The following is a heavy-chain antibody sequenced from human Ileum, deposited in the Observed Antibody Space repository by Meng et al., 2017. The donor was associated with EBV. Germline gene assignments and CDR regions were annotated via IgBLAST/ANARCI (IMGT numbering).Heavy chain of an antibody. CDR1: GGAFGDHA. D-gene: IGHD6-13*01. CDR3: ARDWAAPGTSWFDL. Sequence: VQLVPVAVKVTKPGSSVKAACNTSGGAFGDHACSWVRQAPGQGLEWMGGIIPKFGSTNYAQRFQGRVTITADAFSNTAYMELSSLKSEDTAVYYCARDWAAPGTSWFDLWGQGTLVTVSS. V-gene: IGHV1-69*01. CDR2: IIPKFGST. J-gene: IGHJ5*02.